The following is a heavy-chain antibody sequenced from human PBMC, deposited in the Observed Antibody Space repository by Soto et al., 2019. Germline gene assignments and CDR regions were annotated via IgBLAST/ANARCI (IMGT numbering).Heavy chain of an antibody. V-gene: IGHV1-8*01. D-gene: IGHD3-16*01. J-gene: IGHJ5*02. CDR2: MNPYSGNT. Sequence: QVQLVQSGAEVKKPGASVKVSCKASGYTFSDYDINWVRQAAGQGLEWMGWMNPYSGNTGYAQKFQGRVIMTIDTSITPAYLELSSLTFEDPAIYYCARGRFRRTWFDPWGQGTLVTVSS. CDR3: ARGRFRRTWFDP. CDR1: GYTFSDYD.